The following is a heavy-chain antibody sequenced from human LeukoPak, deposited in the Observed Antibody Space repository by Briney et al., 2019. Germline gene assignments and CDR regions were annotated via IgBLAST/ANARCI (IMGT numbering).Heavy chain of an antibody. V-gene: IGHV4-34*01. D-gene: IGHD3-22*01. CDR1: GGSISSYY. J-gene: IGHJ4*02. Sequence: SETLSLTCTVSGGSISSYYWSWIRQPPGKGLEWIGEINHSGSTNYNPSLKSRVTISVDTSKNQFSLKLSSVTAADTAVYYCAEAGDSSDYWGQGTLVTVSS. CDR3: AEAGDSSDY. CDR2: INHSGST.